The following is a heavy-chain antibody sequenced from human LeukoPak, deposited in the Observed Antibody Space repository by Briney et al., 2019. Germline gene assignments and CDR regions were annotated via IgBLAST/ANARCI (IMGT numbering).Heavy chain of an antibody. CDR2: IYYSGST. V-gene: IGHV4-61*01. Sequence: PSETLSLTCTVSGASISSGSYYWSWIRQPPGKGLEWIGYIYYSGSTNYNPSLKGRVTISVDTSKNQFSLKLSSVTAADTAVYYCASGYEATYYFDYWGQGTLVTVSS. J-gene: IGHJ4*02. D-gene: IGHD5-12*01. CDR1: GASISSGSYY. CDR3: ASGYEATYYFDY.